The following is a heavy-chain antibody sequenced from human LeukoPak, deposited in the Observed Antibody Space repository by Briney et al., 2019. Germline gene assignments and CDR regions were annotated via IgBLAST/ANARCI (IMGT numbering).Heavy chain of an antibody. CDR1: GFTFSSYW. D-gene: IGHD6-13*01. CDR2: INSDGSST. Sequence: GGSLRLSCAASGFTFSSYWMHWVRQAPGKGLVWVSRINSDGSSTSYADSVKGRFTISRDNSKNTLYLQMNSLRAEDTAVYYCAKDPYIAAAGYWGQGTLVTVSS. J-gene: IGHJ4*02. V-gene: IGHV3-74*01. CDR3: AKDPYIAAAGY.